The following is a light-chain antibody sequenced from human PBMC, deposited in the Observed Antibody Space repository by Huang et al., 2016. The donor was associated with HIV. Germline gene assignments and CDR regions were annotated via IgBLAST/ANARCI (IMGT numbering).Light chain of an antibody. CDR1: PGISSY. J-gene: IGKJ2*01. V-gene: IGKV1-8*01. CDR2: SAS. CDR3: QQYYIYPHA. Sequence: AIRMTQSPSSLSASTGDRVTITCRASPGISSYLAWYQQKPGKAPKLLISSASTLQGGVPSRFSGSGFGTDFTLTISSLQSEDLGTYYCQQYYIYPHAFGQGTKLEI.